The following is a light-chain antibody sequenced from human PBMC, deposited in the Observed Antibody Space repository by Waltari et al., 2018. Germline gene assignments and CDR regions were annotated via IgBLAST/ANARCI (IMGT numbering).Light chain of an antibody. Sequence: QSVLPQPPSASGTPGQRVTISWSGSNSNPGSNYVTRYQHLPGTAPKLVIYKNIQRPSGVPDRFSGSKSATSASLAISGLRSEDEGDYYCAAWDDSLSGQVFGGGTKLTVL. CDR1: NSNPGSNY. CDR3: AAWDDSLSGQV. CDR2: KNI. J-gene: IGLJ2*01. V-gene: IGLV1-47*01.